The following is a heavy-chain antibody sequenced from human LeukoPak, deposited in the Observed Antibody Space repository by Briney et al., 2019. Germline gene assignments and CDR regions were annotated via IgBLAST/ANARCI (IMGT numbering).Heavy chain of an antibody. V-gene: IGHV3-30*02. D-gene: IGHD5-18*01. CDR3: ATFQHGYSSSGDWFDP. CDR1: GFTFSSYG. Sequence: GRSLRLSCAASGFTFSSYGMHWVRQAPGKGLEWVAFIRYDGSNKYYADSVKGRFTISRDNSKNTLYLQMNSLRAEDTAVYYCATFQHGYSSSGDWFDPWGQGTLVTVSS. J-gene: IGHJ5*02. CDR2: IRYDGSNK.